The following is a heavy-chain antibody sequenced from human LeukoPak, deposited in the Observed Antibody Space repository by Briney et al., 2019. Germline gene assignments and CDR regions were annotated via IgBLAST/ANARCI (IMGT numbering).Heavy chain of an antibody. Sequence: GASVKVSCKASGYTFTGYYMHWVRQAPGQGLEWMGWINPNSGGTNYAQKFQGRVTMTEDTSTDTAYMELSSLRSEDTAVYYCASTGSGWYYFDYWGQGTLVTVSS. J-gene: IGHJ4*02. D-gene: IGHD6-19*01. CDR3: ASTGSGWYYFDY. CDR1: GYTFTGYY. CDR2: INPNSGGT. V-gene: IGHV1-2*02.